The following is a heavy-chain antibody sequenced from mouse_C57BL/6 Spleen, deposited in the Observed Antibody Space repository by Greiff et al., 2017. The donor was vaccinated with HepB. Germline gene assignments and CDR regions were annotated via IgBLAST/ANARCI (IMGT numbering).Heavy chain of an antibody. CDR1: GYTFTSYW. V-gene: IGHV1-69*01. CDR2: IDPSDSYT. CDR3: ARRGVYYGNPQRYFDV. Sequence: VQLQQSGAELVMPGASVKLSCKASGYTFTSYWMHWVKQRPGQGLEWIGEIDPSDSYTNYNQKFKGKSTLTVDKSSSTAYMQLSSLTSEDSAVYYCARRGVYYGNPQRYFDVWGTGTTVTVSS. D-gene: IGHD2-1*01. J-gene: IGHJ1*03.